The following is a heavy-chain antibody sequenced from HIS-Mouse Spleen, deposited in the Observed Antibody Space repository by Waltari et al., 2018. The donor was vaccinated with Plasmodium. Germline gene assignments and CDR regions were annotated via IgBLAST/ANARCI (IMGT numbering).Heavy chain of an antibody. CDR1: GGSISSYY. D-gene: IGHD6-13*01. Sequence: QVQLQESGPGLVKPSETLSLTCTVSGGSISSYYWSWIRQPPGKGLEWIGYIYYSGSTNYNPSLKSRGTISVDTSKNQFSLKLSSVTAADTAVYYCARVDSSSWYRRGDAFDIWGQGTMVTVSS. CDR2: IYYSGST. V-gene: IGHV4-59*01. J-gene: IGHJ3*02. CDR3: ARVDSSSWYRRGDAFDI.